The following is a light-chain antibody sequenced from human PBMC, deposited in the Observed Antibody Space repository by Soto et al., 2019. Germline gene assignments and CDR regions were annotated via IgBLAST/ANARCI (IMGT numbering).Light chain of an antibody. Sequence: EIVLTQSPGTLSLSPGERATLSCRASQSVSSSYLVWYQQKPGQAPRLLIYGASSRATGIPDRFSGSGSGTDFTLTIGRLEPEDFAVYYCQQYGSSPRTFGQGTKVEIK. CDR2: GAS. J-gene: IGKJ1*01. V-gene: IGKV3-20*01. CDR3: QQYGSSPRT. CDR1: QSVSSSY.